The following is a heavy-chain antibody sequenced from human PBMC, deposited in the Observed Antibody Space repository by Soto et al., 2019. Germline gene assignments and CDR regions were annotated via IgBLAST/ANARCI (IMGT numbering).Heavy chain of an antibody. CDR3: ARRDSHGYFRYFDN. V-gene: IGHV1-69*06. Sequence: QVQLVQSGAEVKRPGSSVKVSCKASGGTFSSYPISWVRQAPGQGLECMGGTNGNLGTGNYAQKFRGRLTIPTDISTTTAYMELSSLTSEDTAVYYCARRDSHGYFRYFDNWGQGTLVTVSS. CDR1: GGTFSSYP. J-gene: IGHJ4*02. D-gene: IGHD4-17*01. CDR2: TNGNLGTG.